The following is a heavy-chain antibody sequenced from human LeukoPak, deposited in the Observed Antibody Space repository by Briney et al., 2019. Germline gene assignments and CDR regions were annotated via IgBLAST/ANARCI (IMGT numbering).Heavy chain of an antibody. CDR3: ARVSEPDIVVVPAAMYYYYMDV. CDR2: INPNSGGT. V-gene: IGHV1-2*02. D-gene: IGHD2-2*01. CDR1: GYTFTSYD. J-gene: IGHJ6*03. Sequence: ASVKVSCKASGYTFTSYDINWVRQATGQGLEWMGWINPNSGGTNYAQKFQGRVTMTRDTSISTAYMELSRLRSDDTAVYYCARVSEPDIVVVPAAMYYYYMDVWGKGTTVTVSS.